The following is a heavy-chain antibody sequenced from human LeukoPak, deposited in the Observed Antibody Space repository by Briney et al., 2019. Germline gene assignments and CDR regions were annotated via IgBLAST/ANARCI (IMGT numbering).Heavy chain of an antibody. V-gene: IGHV1-69*04. CDR3: ARGRDGYNDAFDI. Sequence: SVKVSCKASGGTFSSYAISWVRQAPGQGLEWMGRIIPILGIANYAQKFQGRVTVTADKSTSTAYMELSSLRSEDTAVYYCARGRDGYNDAFDIWGQGTMVTVSS. D-gene: IGHD5-24*01. CDR2: IIPILGIA. J-gene: IGHJ3*02. CDR1: GGTFSSYA.